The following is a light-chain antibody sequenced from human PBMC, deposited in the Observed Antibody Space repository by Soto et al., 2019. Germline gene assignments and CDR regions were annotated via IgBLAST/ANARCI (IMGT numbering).Light chain of an antibody. CDR2: GTS. CDR3: HQYGGSPTWT. Sequence: DMVLTQSPGTLSLSPGERATLSCRASQTVSSSYLAWYQQKPGQAPRLLMYGTSTRATGIPDRFSGSGSGTDFSLTISRVEPEDFAVYYCHQYGGSPTWTFGQGTKVENK. V-gene: IGKV3-20*01. CDR1: QTVSSSY. J-gene: IGKJ1*01.